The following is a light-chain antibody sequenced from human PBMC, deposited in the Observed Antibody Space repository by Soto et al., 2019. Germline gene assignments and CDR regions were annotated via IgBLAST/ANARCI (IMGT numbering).Light chain of an antibody. J-gene: IGKJ4*01. CDR3: QQSYSTPRG. V-gene: IGKV1-39*01. CDR2: AAS. CDR1: QSISSY. Sequence: DIQMTQSPSSLSASVGDRVTITCLASQSISSYLNWYQQKPGKAPKLLIYAASSLQSGVPSRFSGSGPGTDFTLTISSLQPEDFATYYCQQSYSTPRGFGGGTKVDIK.